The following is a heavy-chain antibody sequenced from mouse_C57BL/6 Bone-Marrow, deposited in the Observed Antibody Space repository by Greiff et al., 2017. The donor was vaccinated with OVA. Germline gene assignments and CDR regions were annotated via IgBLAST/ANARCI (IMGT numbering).Heavy chain of an antibody. V-gene: IGHV5-4*01. Sequence: EVHLVESGGGLVKPGGSLKLSCAASGFTFSSYAMSWVRQTPEKRLEWVATISDGGSYTYYPDNVKGRFTISRDNAKNNLYLQMSHLKSEDTAMYYCARDGDGYYWFAYWGQGTLVTVSA. CDR2: ISDGGSYT. CDR3: ARDGDGYYWFAY. D-gene: IGHD2-3*01. CDR1: GFTFSSYA. J-gene: IGHJ3*01.